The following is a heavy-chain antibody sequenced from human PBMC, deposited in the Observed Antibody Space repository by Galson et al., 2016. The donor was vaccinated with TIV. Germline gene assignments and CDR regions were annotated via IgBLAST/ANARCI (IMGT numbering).Heavy chain of an antibody. J-gene: IGHJ3*01. Sequence: SLRLSCAASGFTFSSYSMNWVRQAPGKALEWVALMSYDRDTNYADSVKGRVTVSRDNSKNTLYLQMNSLRLNDTAVYYCARGYETYAFDLWGPGTMVAVSS. CDR3: ARGYETYAFDL. CDR1: GFTFSSYS. V-gene: IGHV3-30*03. CDR2: MSYDRDT. D-gene: IGHD1-1*01.